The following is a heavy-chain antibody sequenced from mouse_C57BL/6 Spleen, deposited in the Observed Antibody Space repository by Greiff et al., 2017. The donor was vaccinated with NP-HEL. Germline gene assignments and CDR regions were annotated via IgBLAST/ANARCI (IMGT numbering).Heavy chain of an antibody. V-gene: IGHV3-1*01. Sequence: EVQLQESGPGMVKPSQSLSLTCTVTGYSITSGYDWHWIRHFPGNKLEWMGYISYSGSTNYNPSLKSRISITHDTSKNHFFLKLNSVTTEDTATYYCARGGITTVVATGFDYWGQGTTLTVSS. J-gene: IGHJ2*01. CDR2: ISYSGST. CDR1: GYSITSGYD. CDR3: ARGGITTVVATGFDY. D-gene: IGHD1-1*01.